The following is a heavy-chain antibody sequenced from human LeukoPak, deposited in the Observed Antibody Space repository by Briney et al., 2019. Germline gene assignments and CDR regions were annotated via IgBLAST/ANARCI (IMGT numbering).Heavy chain of an antibody. J-gene: IGHJ4*02. D-gene: IGHD3-10*01. CDR3: ARGYSSGYRIDY. CDR2: ISKDGSTT. V-gene: IGHV3-74*01. CDR1: GFTFNNFW. Sequence: GGSLRLSCTASGFTFNNFWMHWVRQTPGKGLVWVSRISKDGSTTNYADSVKGRFTISRDNAKNTLYLQMNSLKAEDTALYYCARGYSSGYRIDYWGQGTLVPVSA.